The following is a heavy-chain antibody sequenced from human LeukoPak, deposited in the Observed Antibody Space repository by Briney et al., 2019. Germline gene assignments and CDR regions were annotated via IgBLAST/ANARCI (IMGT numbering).Heavy chain of an antibody. CDR3: AKDQNSCCYKMEGEFDY. Sequence: HAGGSLRLSCAASGFTFITYWMHWVRQAPGKGLVWVSRINPDGSTTSYADSVKGRFTVSRDNAKNTLYLQMNSLRAEDTAVYYCAKDQNSCCYKMEGEFDYWGQGTLVTVSS. CDR1: GFTFITYW. D-gene: IGHD2-15*01. V-gene: IGHV3-74*01. CDR2: INPDGSTT. J-gene: IGHJ4*02.